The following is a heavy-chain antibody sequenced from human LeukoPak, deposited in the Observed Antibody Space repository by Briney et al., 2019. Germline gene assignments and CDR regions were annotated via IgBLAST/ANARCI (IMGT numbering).Heavy chain of an antibody. Sequence: PGGSLRLSCAASGFTFSSYWMHWVRQAPGKGLVWVSRINSDGSSTSYADSVKGRLTISRDNAKNTLYLQMNSLRAEDTAVYYCARPTMVRGVIMGYFDYWGQGTLVTVSS. J-gene: IGHJ4*02. D-gene: IGHD3-10*01. CDR3: ARPTMVRGVIMGYFDY. CDR2: INSDGSST. V-gene: IGHV3-74*01. CDR1: GFTFSSYW.